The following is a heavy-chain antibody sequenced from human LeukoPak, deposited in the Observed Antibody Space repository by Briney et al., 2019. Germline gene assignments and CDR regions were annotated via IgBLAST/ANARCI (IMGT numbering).Heavy chain of an antibody. CDR3: AREEGGTLYY. CDR1: GASISTTIYY. Sequence: SETLSLTCSVSGASISTTIYYWGWIRQPPGKGLEWIGNIYYSGTTYSNPSLRSRLTMSVDTSKNQFSLRLSSVSAADTAVYYCAREEGGTLYYWGQGTLVTVSS. D-gene: IGHD1-26*01. CDR2: IYYSGTT. J-gene: IGHJ4*02. V-gene: IGHV4-39*07.